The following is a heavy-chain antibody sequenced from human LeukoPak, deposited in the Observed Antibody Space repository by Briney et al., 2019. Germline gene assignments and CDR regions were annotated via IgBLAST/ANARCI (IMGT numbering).Heavy chain of an antibody. CDR2: IYYSGST. CDR1: GGSISSSSYY. CDR3: ARGRYCSGGSCYGYYFDY. D-gene: IGHD2-15*01. Sequence: SETLSLTCTVSGGSISSSSYYWGWIRQPPGKGLEWIGSIYYSGSTYYNPSLKSRVTISVDTSKNQFSLKLSSVTAADTAVYYCARGRYCSGGSCYGYYFDYWGQGTLVTVSS. V-gene: IGHV4-39*01. J-gene: IGHJ4*02.